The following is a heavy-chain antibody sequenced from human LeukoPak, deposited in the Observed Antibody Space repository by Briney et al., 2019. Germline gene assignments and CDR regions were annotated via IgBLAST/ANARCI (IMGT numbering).Heavy chain of an antibody. CDR1: GFTFSSYS. CDR2: ITSSSIYT. Sequence: GGSLRLSCAASGFTFSSYSMNWVRQAPGKGLEWVSSITSSSIYTYYADSVKGRFTISRDNAKNSLYLEMNSLRAEDTAVYYCARSRYDSSGYYGIIGDWGQGTLVTVSS. D-gene: IGHD3-22*01. V-gene: IGHV3-21*01. J-gene: IGHJ4*02. CDR3: ARSRYDSSGYYGIIGD.